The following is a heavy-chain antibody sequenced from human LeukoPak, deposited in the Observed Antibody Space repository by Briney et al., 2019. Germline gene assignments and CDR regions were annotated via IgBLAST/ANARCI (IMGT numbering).Heavy chain of an antibody. J-gene: IGHJ4*02. D-gene: IGHD6-13*01. CDR1: GFTFSSYS. CDR3: ARLSDSQAAGSHYFDY. CDR2: ISSSSYI. Sequence: GGSLRLSCAASGFTFSSYSMNWVRQAPGKGLEWVSSISSSSYIYYADSVKGRFTISRDNARNSLYLQMNSLRAEDTAVYYCARLSDSQAAGSHYFDYWGQGTLVTVSS. V-gene: IGHV3-21*01.